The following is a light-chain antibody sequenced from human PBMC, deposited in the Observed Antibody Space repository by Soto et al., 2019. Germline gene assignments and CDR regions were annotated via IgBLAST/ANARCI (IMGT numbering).Light chain of an antibody. V-gene: IGKV3-20*01. Sequence: EIVLTQSPGALALSPGERATLSCRASQSVSSTYLAWYQQKPGQAPRLLIYGASSSATGIPDRFSGSGSGTDVNLTISRLEPEECAVYYWHQYGDSQAFGQGPKVDI. CDR1: QSVSSTY. J-gene: IGKJ1*01. CDR3: HQYGDSQA. CDR2: GAS.